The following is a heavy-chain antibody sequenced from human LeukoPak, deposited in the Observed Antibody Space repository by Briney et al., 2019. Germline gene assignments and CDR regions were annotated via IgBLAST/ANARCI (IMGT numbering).Heavy chain of an antibody. Sequence: GGSLRLSCAASGFTFSSYGIHWVRQAPGKGLEGVAFIRYDGSNTYYLDSVQGRFTISRDNSKNMLYLEMNSLRVEDTAMYYCAKSVVIKRYLDYMDVWGKGTTVTVSS. J-gene: IGHJ6*03. CDR2: IRYDGSNT. V-gene: IGHV3-30*02. D-gene: IGHD3-22*01. CDR1: GFTFSSYG. CDR3: AKSVVIKRYLDYMDV.